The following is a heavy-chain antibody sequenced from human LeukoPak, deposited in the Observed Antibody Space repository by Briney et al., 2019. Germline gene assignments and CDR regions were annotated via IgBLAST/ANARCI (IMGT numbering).Heavy chain of an antibody. CDR1: GFTFSTYT. Sequence: PGGSLRLSCAASGFTFSTYTMNWVRQAPGKGLEWVSSISSSSTYIYYADSVKGRFTISRDNAKNSLYLQINSLRAEDTAVYSCARDLSLGGLRGQGTLVTVSS. V-gene: IGHV3-21*01. D-gene: IGHD2-15*01. CDR3: ARDLSLGGL. CDR2: ISSSSTYI. J-gene: IGHJ4*02.